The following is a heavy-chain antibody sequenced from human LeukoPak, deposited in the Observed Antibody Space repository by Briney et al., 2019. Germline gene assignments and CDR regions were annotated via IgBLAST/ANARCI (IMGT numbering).Heavy chain of an antibody. CDR2: ISGSGGST. D-gene: IGHD3-22*01. Sequence: HPGGSLRLSCAASGFTFSSYAMSWVRQAPGKGLAWVSAISGSGGSTYYADSVKGRFTISRDNSKNTLYLQMNSLRAEDTAVYYCAKDSYYYDSFSGMDVWGQGTTVTVSS. J-gene: IGHJ6*02. V-gene: IGHV3-23*01. CDR3: AKDSYYYDSFSGMDV. CDR1: GFTFSSYA.